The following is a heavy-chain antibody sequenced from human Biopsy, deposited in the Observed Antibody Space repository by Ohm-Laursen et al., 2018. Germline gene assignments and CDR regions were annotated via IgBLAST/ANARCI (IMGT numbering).Heavy chain of an antibody. J-gene: IGHJ4*02. D-gene: IGHD6-19*01. CDR1: GDSFSNYA. CDR2: ISPKSGGT. V-gene: IGHV1-2*02. Sequence: ASVKVSCKASGDSFSNYAISWVRQAPGQGLEWMGWISPKSGGTNYAQKFQGNITMTKNTSMSTAYMEMSRLRSDDTAVYYCALQSVAQMKNFDYWGQGTLVTVSS. CDR3: ALQSVAQMKNFDY.